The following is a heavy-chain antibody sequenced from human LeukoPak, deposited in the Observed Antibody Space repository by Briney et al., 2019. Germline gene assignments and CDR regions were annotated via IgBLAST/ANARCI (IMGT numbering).Heavy chain of an antibody. J-gene: IGHJ5*02. Sequence: GGSLRLSCVASGFTFSSYSLNWVRQAPGEGLGWVSSISSSSSYIYYADSVKGRFTISRDNAKNSLYLQMNRLRAADTALYYCAREALAAAGPNWFDPWGQRTLVTVSS. V-gene: IGHV3-21*01. CDR1: GFTFSSYS. D-gene: IGHD6-13*01. CDR2: ISSSSSYI. CDR3: AREALAAAGPNWFDP.